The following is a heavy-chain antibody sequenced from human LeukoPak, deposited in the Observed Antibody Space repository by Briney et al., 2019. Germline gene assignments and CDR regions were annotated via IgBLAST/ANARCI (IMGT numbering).Heavy chain of an antibody. CDR2: INPSGGST. CDR1: GYTFTSYY. D-gene: IGHD1-26*01. V-gene: IGHV1-46*01. J-gene: IGHJ4*02. Sequence: ASVKVSCKASGYTFTSYYMHWVRQAPGQGLEWMGIINPSGGSTSYAQKFQGRVTMTRDTSISTAYMELRRLRSDDTAVYYCARLIVGDTVVDYWGQGTLVTVSS. CDR3: ARLIVGDTVVDY.